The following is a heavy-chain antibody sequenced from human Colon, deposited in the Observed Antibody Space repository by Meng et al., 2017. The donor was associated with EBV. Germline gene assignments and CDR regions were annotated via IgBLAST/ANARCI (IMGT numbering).Heavy chain of an antibody. D-gene: IGHD4-23*01. CDR2: QCHADDT. CDR3: ARHTFSGNPGGIDS. Sequence: QRQLGQSGVGLVKPSKTLSLACTVAGGPSSRTGTCGGWSRQPPGKGLEWIGSQCHADDTYYNPSLMGRVTISVDTSKNQVSLKLTSVTAADTSIYYCARHTFSGNPGGIDSWGQGILVTVSS. J-gene: IGHJ4*02. V-gene: IGHV4-39*01. CDR1: GGPSSRTGTC.